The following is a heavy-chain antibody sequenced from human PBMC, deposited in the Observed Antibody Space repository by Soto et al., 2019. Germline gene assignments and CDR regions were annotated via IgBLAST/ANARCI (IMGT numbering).Heavy chain of an antibody. CDR3: ARDLGLYDSSGYDGYYFYYGMDV. CDR1: GFTVSSNY. J-gene: IGHJ6*02. V-gene: IGHV3-53*01. Sequence: GGSLRLSCAASGFTVSSNYMSWVRQAPGKGLEWVSVIYSGGSTYYADSVKGRFTISRDNSKNMLYLQMNSLRAEDTAVYYCARDLGLYDSSGYDGYYFYYGMDVWGQGTTVTVSS. CDR2: IYSGGST. D-gene: IGHD3-22*01.